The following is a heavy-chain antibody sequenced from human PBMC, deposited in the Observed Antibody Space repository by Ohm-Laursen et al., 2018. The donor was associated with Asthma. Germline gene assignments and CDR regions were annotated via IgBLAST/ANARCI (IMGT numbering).Heavy chain of an antibody. Sequence: RSLRLSCTASGFTFSSYGMHWVRQAPGKGLEWVAVISYDGSNKYYADSVKGRFTISRDNSKNTLYLQMNSLRAEDTAVYYCARDPHPDPTVTTGFDYWGQGTVVTVSS. J-gene: IGHJ4*02. V-gene: IGHV3-30*03. CDR2: ISYDGSNK. CDR1: GFTFSSYG. CDR3: ARDPHPDPTVTTGFDY. D-gene: IGHD4-17*01.